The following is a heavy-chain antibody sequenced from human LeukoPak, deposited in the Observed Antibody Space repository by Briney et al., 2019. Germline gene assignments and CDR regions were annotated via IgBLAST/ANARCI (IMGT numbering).Heavy chain of an antibody. CDR1: GFTFSSSW. V-gene: IGHV3-7*01. Sequence: GGSLILSCAASGFTFSSSWMGWARQAPGKGLEWVANIKEDGSWKHYAVSVQGRFTISRDNAKNSLYLQMNSLRAEDTAVYYCARDRGWYHADSWGQGTLVTVSS. CDR3: ARDRGWYHADS. J-gene: IGHJ4*02. D-gene: IGHD6-19*01. CDR2: IKEDGSWK.